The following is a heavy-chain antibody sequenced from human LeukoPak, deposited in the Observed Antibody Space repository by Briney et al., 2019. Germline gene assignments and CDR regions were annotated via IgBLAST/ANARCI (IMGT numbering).Heavy chain of an antibody. Sequence: ASVKVSCKASGYTFTSYYMHWVRQAPGQGLEWMGIINPSGGSTSYAQKFQGRVTMTRDMSTSTVFMELSSLRSEDTAVYYCARRPGYGDYSDYWGQGTLVTVSS. CDR1: GYTFTSYY. CDR3: ARRPGYGDYSDY. CDR2: INPSGGST. D-gene: IGHD4-17*01. V-gene: IGHV1-46*01. J-gene: IGHJ4*02.